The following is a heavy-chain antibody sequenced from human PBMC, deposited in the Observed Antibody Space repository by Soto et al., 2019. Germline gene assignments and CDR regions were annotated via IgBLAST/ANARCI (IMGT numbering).Heavy chain of an antibody. J-gene: IGHJ5*02. CDR1: GGPFSSYA. Sequence: QVQLVQSGAEVKKPGSSVKVSCTASGGPFSSYAINLVRQAPGQGLAGMGVITPMFEAPHYAQNFKGRITITADKTTNRAYRELSSVTSWYTAVYCCARLFTCRWVDPWGQWTLVTVSS. V-gene: IGHV1-69*06. CDR2: ITPMFEAP. CDR3: ARLFTCRWVDP. D-gene: IGHD3-10*02.